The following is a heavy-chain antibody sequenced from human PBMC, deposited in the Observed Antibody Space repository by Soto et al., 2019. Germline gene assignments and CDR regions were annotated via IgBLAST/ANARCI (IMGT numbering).Heavy chain of an antibody. V-gene: IGHV3-30-3*01. CDR1: GFSFSSYA. J-gene: IGHJ6*02. Sequence: XGSLRLSCAASGFSFSSYAMHGFRQAPGKGLEWVAVISYDGSNKYYADSVKGRFTISRDNSKNTLYLQMNSLRAEDTAVYYCARDKAAARPNYYYGMDVWGQGTTVTVSS. CDR2: ISYDGSNK. D-gene: IGHD6-6*01. CDR3: ARDKAAARPNYYYGMDV.